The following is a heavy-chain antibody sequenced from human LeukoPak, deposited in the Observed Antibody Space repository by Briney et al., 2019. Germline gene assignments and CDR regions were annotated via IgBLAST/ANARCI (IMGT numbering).Heavy chain of an antibody. D-gene: IGHD3-22*01. Sequence: ASVKVSCKASGYTFTSYAMNWVRQAPGQGLEWMGWINTNTGNPTYAQGFTGRFVFSLDTSVSTAYLQISSLKAEDTAVYYCATSDRDYYDSSGYYLGFGYWGQGTLVTVSS. V-gene: IGHV7-4-1*02. CDR2: INTNTGNP. CDR1: GYTFTSYA. CDR3: ATSDRDYYDSSGYYLGFGY. J-gene: IGHJ4*02.